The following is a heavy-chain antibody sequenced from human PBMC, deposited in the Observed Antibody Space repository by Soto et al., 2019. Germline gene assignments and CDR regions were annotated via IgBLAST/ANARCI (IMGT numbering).Heavy chain of an antibody. Sequence: GGSLRLSCAASGFTFSNYEMNWVRQAPGKGLEWVSYIGTRGRTIYYADSVKGRFTISRDNAKNSLYLQMNSLRAEDTGVYYCARDPAIYSGKFDYGLDVWGQGTTVTVSS. V-gene: IGHV3-48*03. D-gene: IGHD4-4*01. J-gene: IGHJ6*02. CDR1: GFTFSNYE. CDR3: ARDPAIYSGKFDYGLDV. CDR2: IGTRGRTI.